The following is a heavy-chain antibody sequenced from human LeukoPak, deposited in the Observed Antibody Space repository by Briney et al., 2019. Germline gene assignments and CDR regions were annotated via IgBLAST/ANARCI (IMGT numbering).Heavy chain of an antibody. CDR1: GFTFSNYA. CDR2: VSASGGST. J-gene: IGHJ4*02. CDR3: AKRPDATGTTGGY. Sequence: QPGGSLRLSCAASGFTFSNYAMSWVRQAPGKGLECVSTVSASGGSTYHADFVKGRFTISRDNSKNTLYLQMNTLRVEGTAIYYCAKRPDATGTTGGYWGQGTLVTVSS. V-gene: IGHV3-23*01. D-gene: IGHD1-1*01.